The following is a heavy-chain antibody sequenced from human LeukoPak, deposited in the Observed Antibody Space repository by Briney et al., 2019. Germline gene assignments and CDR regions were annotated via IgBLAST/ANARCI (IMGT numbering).Heavy chain of an antibody. CDR2: IYYSGST. D-gene: IGHD4-17*01. V-gene: IGHV4-59*01. Sequence: PSETLSLTSTVSGGSISSYYWSWIRQPPGKGLEWIGYIYYSGSTKYNPSLKRRVTISVHTSKNQFSLKLSSVTAADTAVYYCARSTVTKSDDAFDIWGQGTMVTVSS. CDR3: ARSTVTKSDDAFDI. J-gene: IGHJ3*02. CDR1: GGSISSYY.